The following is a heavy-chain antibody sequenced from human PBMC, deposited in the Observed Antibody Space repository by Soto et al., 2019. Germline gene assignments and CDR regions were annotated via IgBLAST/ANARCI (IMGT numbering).Heavy chain of an antibody. CDR2: INAGNGNT. CDR1: GYTFTSYA. J-gene: IGHJ3*02. Sequence: QVQLVQSGAEEKKPGASVKVSCKASGYTFTSYAMHWVRQAPGQRLEWMGWINAGNGNTKYSQKFQGRVTITRDTSASTAYMELSRLRSEDTAVYYCAREPRYCSGGSCYPDAFDIWGQGTMVTVSS. CDR3: AREPRYCSGGSCYPDAFDI. V-gene: IGHV1-3*05. D-gene: IGHD2-15*01.